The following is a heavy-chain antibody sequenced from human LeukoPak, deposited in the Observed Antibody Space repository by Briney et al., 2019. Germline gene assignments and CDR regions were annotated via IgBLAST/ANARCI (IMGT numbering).Heavy chain of an antibody. J-gene: IGHJ4*02. V-gene: IGHV4-59*01. CDR2: IYYSGST. CDR3: ARYNSGWSYFFDF. CDR1: GGSIHGYY. Sequence: SETLSLTCTVSGGSIHGYYWSWIRQPPGKGLEWLGYIYYSGSTNYNPSLESRVTISLDMAKNQFSLKLTSVTAADTAVYYCARYNSGWSYFFDFWGQGTLVTVSS. D-gene: IGHD6-19*01.